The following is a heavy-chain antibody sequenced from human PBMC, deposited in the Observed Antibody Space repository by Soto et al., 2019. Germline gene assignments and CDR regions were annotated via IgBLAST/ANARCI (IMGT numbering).Heavy chain of an antibody. CDR3: ARLPGVRGVFDGFNV. CDR2: IYPGDSDT. V-gene: IGHV5-51*01. CDR1: GCSFAGYC. J-gene: IGHJ3*01. D-gene: IGHD3-10*01. Sequence: GESLKISCKGSGCSFAGYCIGWVRQMPGKGLDWMGVIYPGDSDTRYSPSFHGQVTISADKSISTTYLQWSSLKASDTAMYFCARLPGVRGVFDGFNVWGQGTMVTVSS.